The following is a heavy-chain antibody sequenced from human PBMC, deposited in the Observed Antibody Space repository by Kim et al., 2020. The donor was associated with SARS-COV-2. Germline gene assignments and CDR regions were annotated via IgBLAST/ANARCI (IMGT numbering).Heavy chain of an antibody. V-gene: IGHV5-51*01. Sequence: SPSFQGHVTISADKSISTAYLQWSSLKASDTAMYYCARHRVERGDDAFDIWGQGTMVTVSS. J-gene: IGHJ3*02. CDR3: ARHRVERGDDAFDI. D-gene: IGHD3-10*01.